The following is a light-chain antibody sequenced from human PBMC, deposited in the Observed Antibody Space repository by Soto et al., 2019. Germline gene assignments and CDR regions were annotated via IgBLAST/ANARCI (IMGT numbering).Light chain of an antibody. Sequence: DIQMTQSPSSLSASVGDRDTITCRASQSISSYLNWYQQKPGEAPKLLIYAASSLQSGVPSRFSGSGSGTDFTLTISSLQPEDFATYYCQQSYSTPRTFGQGTKVDIK. V-gene: IGKV1-39*01. CDR2: AAS. CDR3: QQSYSTPRT. J-gene: IGKJ1*01. CDR1: QSISSY.